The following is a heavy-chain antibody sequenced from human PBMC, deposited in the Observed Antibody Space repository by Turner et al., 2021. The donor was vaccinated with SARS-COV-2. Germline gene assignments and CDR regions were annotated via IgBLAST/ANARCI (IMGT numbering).Heavy chain of an antibody. V-gene: IGHV4-39*01. D-gene: IGHD5-18*01. CDR1: GGSISSRTSY. Sequence: QLQLQESGPGLVKPSETLSITCTVSGGSISSRTSYWGWLRKPPGKGLEWIVNIYYSGSTYYNPSLKSRVTISVDTSKNQSSLKLSSLTAADSAVYYCARLMDTSMYYYGMDVWGQWTTVTVSS. CDR2: IYYSGST. CDR3: ARLMDTSMYYYGMDV. J-gene: IGHJ6*02.